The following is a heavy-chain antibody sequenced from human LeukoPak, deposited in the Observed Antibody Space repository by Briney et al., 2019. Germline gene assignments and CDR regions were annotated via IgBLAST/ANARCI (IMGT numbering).Heavy chain of an antibody. V-gene: IGHV3-53*01. CDR3: ARDIAGAHYYYYYMDV. CDR1: GFTVSSNY. J-gene: IGHJ6*03. CDR2: IYSGGST. Sequence: PGGSLRLSCAASGFTVSSNYMSWVRQAPGKGLEWVSVIYSGGSTYYADSVKGRFTISRDNSKNTLYLQMNSLRAEDTAVYYCARDIAGAHYYYYYMDVWGKGNTVTVSS. D-gene: IGHD6-13*01.